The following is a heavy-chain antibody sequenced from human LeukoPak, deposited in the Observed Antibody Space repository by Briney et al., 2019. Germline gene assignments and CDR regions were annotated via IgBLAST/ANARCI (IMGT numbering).Heavy chain of an antibody. CDR1: GFSFGEYA. CDR2: ISWNSGSI. J-gene: IGHJ4*02. Sequence: GRPLNLSCAASGFSFGEYAMPWVRQDQEKRLEWVSGISWNSGSIGYADSVKGRFTISRDNAKNSLYLQMNSLRAEDTALYYCAKGHVVPAAIGPLDYWGQGTLVTVSS. D-gene: IGHD2-2*02. V-gene: IGHV3-9*01. CDR3: AKGHVVPAAIGPLDY.